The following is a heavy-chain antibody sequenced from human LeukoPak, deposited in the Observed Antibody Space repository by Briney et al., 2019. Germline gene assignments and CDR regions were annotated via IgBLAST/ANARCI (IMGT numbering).Heavy chain of an antibody. J-gene: IGHJ6*02. CDR3: ARDDSGFDLGALEYYYGMDV. Sequence: PRGSLRLSCAASGFSFSSYSMTWVRQAPGKGLEWVSSISSRSTYIYYAGSVKGRFTISRDNAKNSLYLQMNSLRAEDTAVYYCARDDSGFDLGALEYYYGMDVWGQGTTVTVSS. D-gene: IGHD5-12*01. CDR2: ISSRSTYI. V-gene: IGHV3-21*01. CDR1: GFSFSSYS.